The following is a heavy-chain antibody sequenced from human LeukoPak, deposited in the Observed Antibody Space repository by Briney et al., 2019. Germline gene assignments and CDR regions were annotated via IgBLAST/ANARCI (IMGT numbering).Heavy chain of an antibody. CDR2: LSYDGTDW. V-gene: IGHV3-30*04. Sequence: PGGALRLSCAASGFTFTTDPMHWVRQTPGKGLEWLGVLSYDGTDWYYADSVRGRFTISRDNSKKTLYLQMNSLPREDTAVYYCARGTPAVAGIDYWGLGTLVTVSS. D-gene: IGHD6-19*01. CDR3: ARGTPAVAGIDY. CDR1: GFTFTTDP. J-gene: IGHJ4*02.